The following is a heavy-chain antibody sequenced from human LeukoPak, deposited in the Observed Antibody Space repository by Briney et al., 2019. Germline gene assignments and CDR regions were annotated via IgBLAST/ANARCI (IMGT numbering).Heavy chain of an antibody. CDR2: IYYSGST. CDR1: GGSISSSSYY. Sequence: PSETLSLTCTVSGGSISSSSYYWGWIRQPPGKGLEWIGSIYYSGSTYYNPSLKSRVTISVDTSKNQFSLKLSSVTAADTAVYYCASPNAMIVAYFDYWGQGTLVTVSS. V-gene: IGHV4-39*01. D-gene: IGHD3-22*01. J-gene: IGHJ4*02. CDR3: ASPNAMIVAYFDY.